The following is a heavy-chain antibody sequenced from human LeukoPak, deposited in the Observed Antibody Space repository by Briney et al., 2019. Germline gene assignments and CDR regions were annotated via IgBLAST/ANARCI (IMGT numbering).Heavy chain of an antibody. J-gene: IGHJ4*02. Sequence: SETLPLPCTVSGGSISSSPYYWGWIRQPPGKGLEWIGTIYYSGNTYYNPSLESRVTISIDTSKNQFSLKLSSVTAADTAVYYCARQGGIQLWLPGYWGQGTLVTVSS. CDR3: ARQGGIQLWLPGY. D-gene: IGHD5-18*01. CDR1: GGSISSSPYY. V-gene: IGHV4-39*01. CDR2: IYYSGNT.